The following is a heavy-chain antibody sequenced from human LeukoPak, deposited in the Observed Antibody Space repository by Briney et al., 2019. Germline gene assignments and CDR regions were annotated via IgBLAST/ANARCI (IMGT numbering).Heavy chain of an antibody. Sequence: GGSLRLSCAASGFTFDDYAMHWVRQAPGKGLEWVSGISWNSGSIGYADSVKGRFTISRDNAKNSLYLQMNSLRAEDTALYYCAKAHRVAGHYYYYGMDVWGQGTTVTVSS. J-gene: IGHJ6*02. V-gene: IGHV3-9*01. CDR2: ISWNSGSI. CDR3: AKAHRVAGHYYYYGMDV. D-gene: IGHD6-19*01. CDR1: GFTFDDYA.